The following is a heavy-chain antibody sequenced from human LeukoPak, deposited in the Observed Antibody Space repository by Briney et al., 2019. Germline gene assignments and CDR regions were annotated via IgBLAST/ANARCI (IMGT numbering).Heavy chain of an antibody. V-gene: IGHV4-61*02. CDR1: GGFISSGSYY. Sequence: PSQTLSLTCTVSGGFISSGSYYWSWIRQPAGKGLEWIGRIYTSGSTNYNPSLKSRVTISVDTSKNQFSLKLSSVTAADTAVYYCARAKLRRAAQGRPFDYWGQGTLVTVSS. CDR3: ARAKLRRAAQGRPFDY. D-gene: IGHD6-13*01. J-gene: IGHJ4*02. CDR2: IYTSGST.